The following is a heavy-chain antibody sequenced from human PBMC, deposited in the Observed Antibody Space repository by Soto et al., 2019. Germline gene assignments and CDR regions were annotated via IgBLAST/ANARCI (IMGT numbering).Heavy chain of an antibody. CDR2: IYHSGGT. CDR3: ARNEVLEERGFYYYGMDV. J-gene: IGHJ6*02. D-gene: IGHD2-8*02. Sequence: SETLSLTCAVSGGSISSSNWWSLVRQPPGKGLEWIGEIYHSGGTSYNPSLRSRVTMLVDKSKNQFSLKLTSVTAADTAVYYCARNEVLEERGFYYYGMDVWGRGTKVTVSS. V-gene: IGHV4-4*02. CDR1: GGSISSSNW.